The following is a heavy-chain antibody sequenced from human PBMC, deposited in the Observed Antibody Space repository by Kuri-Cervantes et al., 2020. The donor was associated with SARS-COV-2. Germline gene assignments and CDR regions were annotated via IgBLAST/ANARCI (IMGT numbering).Heavy chain of an antibody. Sequence: GESLKISCAASGFTFSNYDMNWVRQAPGKGLEWVAVISYDGSNKYYADSVKGRFTISRDNSKNTLYLQMNSLRAEDTAVYYCTTDSPPYPRKYYDFWSGYGAIDYWGQGTLVTVSS. V-gene: IGHV3-30*01. D-gene: IGHD3-3*01. CDR1: GFTFSNYD. J-gene: IGHJ4*02. CDR3: TTDSPPYPRKYYDFWSGYGAIDY. CDR2: ISYDGSNK.